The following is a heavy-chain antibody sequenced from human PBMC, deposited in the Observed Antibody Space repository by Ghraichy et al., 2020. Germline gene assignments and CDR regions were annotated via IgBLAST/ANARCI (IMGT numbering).Heavy chain of an antibody. V-gene: IGHV3-21*01. CDR3: ARDRDYSLDD. CDR1: GFTFSSRS. D-gene: IGHD4-11*01. CDR2: ITGSGDYI. Sequence: LSLTCTASGFTFSSRSMNWVRQAPGKGLEWVSAITGSGDYIFYADSVRGRFTISSDNAKNSLYLQMNSLRAEDTAVDYCARDRDYSLDDWGQGTLVTGSS. J-gene: IGHJ4*02.